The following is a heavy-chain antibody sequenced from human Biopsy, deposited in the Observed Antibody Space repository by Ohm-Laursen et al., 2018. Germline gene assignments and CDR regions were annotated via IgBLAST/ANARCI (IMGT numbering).Heavy chain of an antibody. CDR3: ARDRGYYSDRTVPGYFDL. J-gene: IGHJ2*01. Sequence: TLSFTCPVSFDSISSYYWMWIRQPPGKGLQWIGYVYYTGSTDYNPSLQSRVTISVDTSKSHFSLRSRSVTTADTAIYYRARDRGYYSDRTVPGYFDLWGRGTLVTVSS. V-gene: IGHV4-59*01. D-gene: IGHD3-22*01. CDR2: VYYTGST. CDR1: FDSISSYY.